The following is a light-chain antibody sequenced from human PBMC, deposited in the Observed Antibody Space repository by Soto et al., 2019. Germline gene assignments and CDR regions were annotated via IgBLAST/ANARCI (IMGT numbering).Light chain of an antibody. CDR1: QSVSSY. CDR3: QQRSNWPPV. Sequence: ELVLTQSPATLSLSPGERATLSCRASQSVSSYLAWYQQKPGQAPRLLIYDASNRATGIPARFSGSGSGTDFTLTISSLEPEDFAFYYCQQRSNWPPVFGGGTKVDIK. V-gene: IGKV3-11*01. CDR2: DAS. J-gene: IGKJ4*01.